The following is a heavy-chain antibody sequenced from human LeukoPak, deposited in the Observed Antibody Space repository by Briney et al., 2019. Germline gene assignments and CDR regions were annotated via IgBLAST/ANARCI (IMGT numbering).Heavy chain of an antibody. J-gene: IGHJ4*02. Sequence: ASVKVSCKASGYTFTGYYIHWVRQAPGQGLEWMGWINPNTGGTNYAQKFQGRVTMTRDTSISTAYMELSRQRSDDTAVYYCARDGIHHSCEYWGQGTLVTVSS. D-gene: IGHD1-1*01. V-gene: IGHV1-2*02. CDR1: GYTFTGYY. CDR2: INPNTGGT. CDR3: ARDGIHHSCEY.